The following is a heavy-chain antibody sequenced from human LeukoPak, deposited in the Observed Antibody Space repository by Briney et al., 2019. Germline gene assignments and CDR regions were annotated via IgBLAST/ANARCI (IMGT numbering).Heavy chain of an antibody. V-gene: IGHV5-51*01. CDR2: IYPGDSDT. CDR3: ARRPLIRRDPSRPKYFDL. D-gene: IGHD3-10*01. CDR1: GYSFTSYW. Sequence: TGESLKISCKGSGYSFTSYWIGWVRQMPGKGLEWMGIIYPGDSDTRYSPSFQGQVTISADKSISTAYLQWSTLKASDTATYYCARRPLIRRDPSRPKYFDLWGRGTLVTVSS. J-gene: IGHJ2*01.